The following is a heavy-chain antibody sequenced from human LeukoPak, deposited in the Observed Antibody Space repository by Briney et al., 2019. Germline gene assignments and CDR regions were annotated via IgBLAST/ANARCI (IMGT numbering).Heavy chain of an antibody. J-gene: IGHJ6*02. CDR3: AKDLSPLYYYGMDV. Sequence: GGSLRLSCAASGFTFSSYSMNWVRQAPGKGLEWVSGISGSGGSTYYADSVKGRFTISRDNSKNTLYLQMNSLSAKDTAVYYCAKDLSPLYYYGMDVWGQGTTVTVSS. CDR2: ISGSGGST. CDR1: GFTFSSYS. V-gene: IGHV3-23*01.